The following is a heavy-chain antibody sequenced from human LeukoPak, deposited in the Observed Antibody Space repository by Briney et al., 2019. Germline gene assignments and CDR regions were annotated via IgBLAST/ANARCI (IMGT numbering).Heavy chain of an antibody. D-gene: IGHD1-26*01. J-gene: IGHJ4*02. V-gene: IGHV3-30*02. CDR2: IRYDGSNK. CDR1: GFTFSSYS. Sequence: TGGSLRLSCAASGFTFSSYSMHWVRQAPGKGLEWVAFIRYDGSNKYYADSVKGRFTISRDNSKNTLYLQMNSLRAEDTAVYYCAKDRLVGRGVYFDYWGQGTLVTVSS. CDR3: AKDRLVGRGVYFDY.